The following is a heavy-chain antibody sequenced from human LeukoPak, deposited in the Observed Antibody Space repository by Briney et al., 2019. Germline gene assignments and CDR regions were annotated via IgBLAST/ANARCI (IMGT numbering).Heavy chain of an antibody. D-gene: IGHD2-2*01. CDR2: ISYDGTNK. J-gene: IGHJ3*02. CDR1: GFSFSDWG. CDR3: ARPARPRIPSAFDI. V-gene: IGHV3-30*03. Sequence: PGGSLRLSCTASGFSFSDWGMHWVRQAPGKGLEWAAAISYDGTNKYYADSMKGRFTISRDNSKNTVSLQMNSLRTEDTAVYYCARPARPRIPSAFDIWGRGTLVTVAS.